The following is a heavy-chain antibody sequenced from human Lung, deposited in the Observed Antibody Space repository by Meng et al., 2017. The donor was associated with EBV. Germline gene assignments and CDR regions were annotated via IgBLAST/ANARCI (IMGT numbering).Heavy chain of an antibody. CDR2: IYYSGST. D-gene: IGHD5-18*01. CDR1: GGSISSGGHY. Sequence: QVELQESGPGLVKPSQTLSLTCTVSGGSISSGGHYWSWIRQHPGKSLEWIGYIYYSGSTYYNPSLKGLVSISVDTSNNQFSLKLSSVTAADTAVYYCARAVDTGYFDYWGQGTLVTVSS. J-gene: IGHJ4*02. CDR3: ARAVDTGYFDY. V-gene: IGHV4-31*01.